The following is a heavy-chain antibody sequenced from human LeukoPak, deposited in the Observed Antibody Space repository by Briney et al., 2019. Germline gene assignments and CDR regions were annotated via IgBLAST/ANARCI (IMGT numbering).Heavy chain of an antibody. CDR1: GGSISSGGYY. V-gene: IGHV4-31*03. Sequence: SETLSLTCTVSGGSISSGGYYWNWVRQHPGMDLEWIGYIYYTGSTYYNPSLNSRVTISVDTSKNQFSLKLSSVTAADTAVYYCARVASDYGGNSVWFDPWGQGTLVTVSS. CDR3: ARVASDYGGNSVWFDP. D-gene: IGHD4-23*01. CDR2: IYYTGST. J-gene: IGHJ5*02.